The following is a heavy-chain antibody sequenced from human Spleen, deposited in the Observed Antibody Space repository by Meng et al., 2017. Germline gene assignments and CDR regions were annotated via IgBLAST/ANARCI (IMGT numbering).Heavy chain of an antibody. V-gene: IGHV4-30-2*01. D-gene: IGHD5-24*01. CDR2: TFHNGRT. Sequence: QLQRQESGSGLVKPLETLSLTFPVSGGSISSAATSWGWIRQPPGKGLEWVGYTFHNGRTNYNPSLKSRVSISIDRSKNQFSLKLTSMTAADTAVYYCARGTRDGHNFDFHYFDYWGQGTLVTSSS. J-gene: IGHJ4*02. CDR3: ARGTRDGHNFDFHYFDY. CDR1: GGSISSAATS.